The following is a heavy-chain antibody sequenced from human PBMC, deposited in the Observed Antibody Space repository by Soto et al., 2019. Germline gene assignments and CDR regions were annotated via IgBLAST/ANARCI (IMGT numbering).Heavy chain of an antibody. D-gene: IGHD3-9*01. CDR2: NKVDSGYT. V-gene: IGHV1-18*04. CDR3: ATSYDTGFDP. CDR1: GYPFIKYG. Sequence: QLQLVQSAAEVKKPGASVRVSCKAYGYPFIKYGISWIRQAPEQGLEWMGWNKVDSGYTNYAQKFQGRVTMTADTSSDTAFMELRSLRLDDTAVYFCATSYDTGFDPWGQGTLVSVSS. J-gene: IGHJ5*02.